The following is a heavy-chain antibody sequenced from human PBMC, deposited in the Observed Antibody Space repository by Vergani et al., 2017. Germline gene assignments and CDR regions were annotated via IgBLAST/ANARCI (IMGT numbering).Heavy chain of an antibody. CDR1: GDSFRSNKW. Sequence: QVQLQDSVPGLVKPPGTLSLTCAVSGDSFRSNKWWTWVRQSPGKTLEWIGEISHSGSTNYNPSLKGRVTLSLDTSKNQFSLRLSSVTAADTAVYYCARDPKSYCSGGSCFSVWGAFDIWGRGTTVTVSS. J-gene: IGHJ3*02. CDR3: ARDPKSYCSGGSCFSVWGAFDI. V-gene: IGHV4-4*03. CDR2: ISHSGST. D-gene: IGHD2-15*01.